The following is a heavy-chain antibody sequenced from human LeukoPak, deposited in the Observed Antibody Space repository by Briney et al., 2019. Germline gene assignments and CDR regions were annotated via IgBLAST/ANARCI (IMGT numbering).Heavy chain of an antibody. CDR3: ATIPDGLRGDYYMDV. V-gene: IGHV4-38-2*02. Sequence: SETLSLTCTVSGYSISSGYYWGWIRQPPGKGLEWIGSIYHSGSTYYNPSLKSRVTISVDTSKNQFSLKLSSVTAADTAVYYCATIPDGLRGDYYMDVWGKGTTVTVS. CDR1: GYSISSGYY. CDR2: IYHSGST. J-gene: IGHJ6*03.